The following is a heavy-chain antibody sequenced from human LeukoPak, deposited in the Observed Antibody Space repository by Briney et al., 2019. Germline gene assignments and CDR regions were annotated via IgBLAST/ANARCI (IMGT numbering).Heavy chain of an antibody. CDR1: GGSFSGYY. CDR2: INHSGST. J-gene: IGHJ5*02. V-gene: IGHV4-34*01. CDR3: ARHKVVRGVIITRGNWFDP. Sequence: PSETLSLTCAVYGGSFSGYYWSWIRQPPGKGLEWIGEINHSGSTNYNPSLKSRVTISVDTSKNQFSLKLSSVTAADTAVYYCARHKVVRGVIITRGNWFDPWGQGTLVTVSS. D-gene: IGHD3-10*01.